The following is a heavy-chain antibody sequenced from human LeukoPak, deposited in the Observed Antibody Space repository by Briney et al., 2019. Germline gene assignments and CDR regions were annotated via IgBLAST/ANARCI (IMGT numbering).Heavy chain of an antibody. V-gene: IGHV1-2*02. D-gene: IGHD2-15*01. J-gene: IGHJ6*03. CDR3: ARAGYCSGGSCPYYYYYMDV. CDR2: INPNSGGT. Sequence: ASVKVSCKASGYTFAGYYMHWVRQASGQGLEWMGWINPNSGGTKYAQKFQGRVTMTRDTSISTAYMELSRLRSDDTAVYYCARAGYCSGGSCPYYYYYMDVWGKGTTVTVSS. CDR1: GYTFAGYY.